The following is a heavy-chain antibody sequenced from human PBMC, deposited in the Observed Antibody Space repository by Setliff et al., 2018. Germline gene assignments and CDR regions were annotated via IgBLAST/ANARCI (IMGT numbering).Heavy chain of an antibody. Sequence: SETLSLTCTVSGGSISTSSYWGWIRQPPGKGLEWIGSIYYSGTTYYNPSLKSRVTISVDTSKNQFSLNLNSATAADTAVYYCARHALSFDSAWDVWGKGTTVTVSS. CDR2: IYYSGTT. CDR1: GGSISTSSY. CDR3: ARHALSFDSAWDV. J-gene: IGHJ6*04. D-gene: IGHD3-9*01. V-gene: IGHV4-39*01.